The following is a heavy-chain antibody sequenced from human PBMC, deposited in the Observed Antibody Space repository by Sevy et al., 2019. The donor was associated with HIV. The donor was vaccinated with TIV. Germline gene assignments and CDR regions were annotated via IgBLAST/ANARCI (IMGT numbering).Heavy chain of an antibody. D-gene: IGHD6-13*01. Sequence: GGSLRLSCATSGLSFNYAWMSWVRQAPGKGLEWVGRIKSKTDGGATDHAAAVKGRFTISRDDSKNTLYLEMNSLETEDTGVYYCTTYSSTWYFSGYWGQGTLVTVSS. CDR1: GLSFNYAW. J-gene: IGHJ4*02. CDR3: TTYSSTWYFSGY. V-gene: IGHV3-15*01. CDR2: IKSKTDGGAT.